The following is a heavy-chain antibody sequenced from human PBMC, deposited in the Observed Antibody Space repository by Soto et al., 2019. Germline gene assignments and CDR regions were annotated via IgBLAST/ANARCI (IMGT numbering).Heavy chain of an antibody. CDR2: INHSGST. CDR3: ARGLVKQYSSGWYSDY. CDR1: GGSFSGYY. D-gene: IGHD6-19*01. Sequence: QVQLQQWGAGLLKPSETLSLTCAVYGGSFSGYYWSWIRQPPGKGLEWIGEINHSGSTNYNPSLKSRVTIAVDTSKNQFSLKLSSVTAADTAVYYCARGLVKQYSSGWYSDYWGQRNLVTVSS. V-gene: IGHV4-34*01. J-gene: IGHJ4*02.